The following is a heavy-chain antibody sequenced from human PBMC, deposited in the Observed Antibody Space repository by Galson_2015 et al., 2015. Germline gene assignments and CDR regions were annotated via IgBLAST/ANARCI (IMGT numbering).Heavy chain of an antibody. CDR2: ISSSSSYI. CDR3: AKVVDSGSYLDVFDI. J-gene: IGHJ3*02. Sequence: SLRLSCAASGFTFSTYSMNWVRQAPGKGLEWVSSISSSSSYIYYADSVKGRFTISRDNSKHTLYLQMNSLRAEDRAVYYCAKVVDSGSYLDVFDIWGQGTMVTVSS. D-gene: IGHD1-26*01. V-gene: IGHV3-21*04. CDR1: GFTFSTYS.